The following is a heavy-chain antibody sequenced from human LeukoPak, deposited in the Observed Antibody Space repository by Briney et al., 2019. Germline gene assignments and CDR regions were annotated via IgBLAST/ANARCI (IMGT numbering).Heavy chain of an antibody. CDR2: ISSSSSTI. CDR1: GFTFSSYS. CDR3: ARSFGHHPYRDH. J-gene: IGHJ4*02. Sequence: QSGGSLRLSCAASGFTFSSYSMNWVRQAPGKGLEWVSYISSSSSTIYYADSVKGRFTISRDNAKNLLYLQMKSLRVEDTAIYFCARSFGHHPYRDHWGQGTQVTVSS. D-gene: IGHD3-16*01. V-gene: IGHV3-48*04.